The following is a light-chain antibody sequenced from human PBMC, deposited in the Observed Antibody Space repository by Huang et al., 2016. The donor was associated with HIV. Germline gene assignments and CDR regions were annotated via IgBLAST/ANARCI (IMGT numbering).Light chain of an antibody. CDR2: AAS. Sequence: DIQMTQSPSSLSASVGDRVTITCRANQAISNSLAWYQHKPGKAPKLLLYAASRLESGVPSRFSGSGSGTDYTLTISSLQPEDFATYYCHQYYGTPPETFGQGTKVEIK. CDR3: HQYYGTPPET. J-gene: IGKJ1*01. CDR1: QAISNS. V-gene: IGKV1-NL1*01.